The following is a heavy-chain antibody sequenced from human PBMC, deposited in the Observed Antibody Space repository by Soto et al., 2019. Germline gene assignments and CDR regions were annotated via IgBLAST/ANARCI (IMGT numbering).Heavy chain of an antibody. CDR2: ISSSSSTI. Sequence: GGSLRLSCAASGFTFSSYSMNWVRQAPGKGLEWVSYISSSSSTIYYADSVKGRFTISRDNAKNSLYLQMNSLRDDDTAVYYWARDRTYYDSSAHWGQGTLVTVSS. J-gene: IGHJ4*02. CDR1: GFTFSSYS. CDR3: ARDRTYYDSSAH. V-gene: IGHV3-48*02. D-gene: IGHD3-22*01.